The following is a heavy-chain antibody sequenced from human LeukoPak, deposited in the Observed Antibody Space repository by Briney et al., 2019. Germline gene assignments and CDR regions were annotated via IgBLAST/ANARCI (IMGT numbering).Heavy chain of an antibody. J-gene: IGHJ4*02. CDR1: GGSINSGSYY. CDR3: TAERAGTIVGY. V-gene: IGHV4-39*07. D-gene: IGHD1-1*01. CDR2: IHHNGVT. Sequence: SETLSLTCTVSGGSINSGSYYWGWIRQPPGRGLEWIGSIHHNGVTFYNPSLKTRATVSVDTSKNQFSLKLISVTAADTAVYYCTAERAGTIVGYWGQGTLVTVSS.